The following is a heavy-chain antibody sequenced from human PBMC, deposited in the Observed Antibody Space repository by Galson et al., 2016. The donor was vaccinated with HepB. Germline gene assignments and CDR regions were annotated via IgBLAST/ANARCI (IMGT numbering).Heavy chain of an antibody. CDR3: ARDPTAPDWHYYFAMEV. Sequence: SLRLSCAASGFTFSAYGMHWVRQAPGKGLEWVAFIWYDGSNKDHADSVKGRFTISRDKSKNMLFLHMNSLRAEDTAIYYCARDPTAPDWHYYFAMEVWGQGTTVTVSS. CDR1: GFTFSAYG. V-gene: IGHV3-33*01. D-gene: IGHD4-11*01. CDR2: IWYDGSNK. J-gene: IGHJ6*02.